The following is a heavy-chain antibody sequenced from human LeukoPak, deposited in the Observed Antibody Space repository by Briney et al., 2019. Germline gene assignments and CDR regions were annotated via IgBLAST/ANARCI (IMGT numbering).Heavy chain of an antibody. Sequence: PSQTLSLTCTVSGGSISSGTYYWSWIRQPAGKGLEWLGRIYTSGSTNYNPFLKSRVTISVDTSKNQFSLRLSSVTAADTAVYYCARDHPTPNAGYMDVWGKGTTVTVSS. J-gene: IGHJ6*03. V-gene: IGHV4-61*02. CDR1: GGSISSGTYY. CDR3: ARDHPTPNAGYMDV. D-gene: IGHD2-8*01. CDR2: IYTSGST.